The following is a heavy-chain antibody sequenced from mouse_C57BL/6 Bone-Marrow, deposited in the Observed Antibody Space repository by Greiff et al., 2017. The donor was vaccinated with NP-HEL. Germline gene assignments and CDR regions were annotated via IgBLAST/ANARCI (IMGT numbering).Heavy chain of an antibody. CDR3: ASPYDYGVAWFAY. V-gene: IGHV5-6*01. J-gene: IGHJ3*01. D-gene: IGHD2-4*01. Sequence: EVQLVESGGDLVKPGGSLKLSCAASGFTFSSYGLSWVRQTPDKRLEWVATISSGGSYTYYPDSVTGRFTISRDNAKNTLYLQMSSLKSDDTAMYYCASPYDYGVAWFAYWGQGTLVTVSA. CDR1: GFTFSSYG. CDR2: ISSGGSYT.